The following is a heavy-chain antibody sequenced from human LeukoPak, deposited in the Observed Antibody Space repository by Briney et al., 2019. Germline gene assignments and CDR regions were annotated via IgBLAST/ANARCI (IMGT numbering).Heavy chain of an antibody. D-gene: IGHD3-22*01. Sequence: TPSETLSLTCTVSGGSISSYYWSWIRQPPGKGLEWIGYIYYSGSTNYNPSLKSRVTISVDTSKNQFSLKLSSVTAADTAVYYCARDRVSSDLLDYWGQGTLVTVSS. V-gene: IGHV4-59*01. CDR1: GGSISSYY. J-gene: IGHJ4*02. CDR3: ARDRVSSDLLDY. CDR2: IYYSGST.